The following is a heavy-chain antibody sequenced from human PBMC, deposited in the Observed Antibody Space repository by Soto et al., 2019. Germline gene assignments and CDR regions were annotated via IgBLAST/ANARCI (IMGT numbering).Heavy chain of an antibody. CDR2: ISSSSSYI. Sequence: EVQLVESGGGLVKPGGSLRLSCAASGFTFSSYSMNWVRQAPGKGLEWVSSISSSSSYIYYADSVKGRFTISRDNAKNSLYLQMNSLRAEDTAVYYCAREYCSGGSCYSGSGGMDVWGQGTTVTVCS. CDR1: GFTFSSYS. CDR3: AREYCSGGSCYSGSGGMDV. J-gene: IGHJ6*02. V-gene: IGHV3-21*01. D-gene: IGHD2-15*01.